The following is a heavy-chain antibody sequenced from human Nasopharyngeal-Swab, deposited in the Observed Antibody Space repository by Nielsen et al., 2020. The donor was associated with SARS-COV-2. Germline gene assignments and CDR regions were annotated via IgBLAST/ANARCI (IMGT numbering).Heavy chain of an antibody. J-gene: IGHJ6*02. D-gene: IGHD5-18*01. V-gene: IGHV3-23*01. Sequence: GESLKISCAASGFTFSSYGMHWVRQAPRKGLEWVSGMTGSGESTYYADSVKGRFAISRDNSKNTLYLQTNNLRAEDTAVYFCVKGDTATSDYYYGMDVWGQGTTVTVSS. CDR1: GFTFSSYG. CDR2: MTGSGEST. CDR3: VKGDTATSDYYYGMDV.